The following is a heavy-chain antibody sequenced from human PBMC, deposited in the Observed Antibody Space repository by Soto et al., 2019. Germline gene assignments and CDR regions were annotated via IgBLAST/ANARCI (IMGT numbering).Heavy chain of an antibody. J-gene: IGHJ5*02. CDR3: ARLRVAGGWFDH. CDR1: GGSISSSSYY. V-gene: IGHV3-7*01. Sequence: PXETLSLTCTVSGGSISSSSYYWGWIRQPPGKGLEWVANIKQDGSEKYYVDSVKGRFTISRDNAKNSLYLQMNSLRAEDTAVYYCARLRVAGGWFDHWGQGTLVTVSS. D-gene: IGHD6-19*01. CDR2: IKQDGSEK.